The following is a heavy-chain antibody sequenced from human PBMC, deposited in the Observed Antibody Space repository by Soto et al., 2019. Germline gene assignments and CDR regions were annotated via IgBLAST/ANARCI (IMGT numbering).Heavy chain of an antibody. CDR3: AKGLPPRYDILTGYPNWFDP. V-gene: IGHV3-23*01. CDR2: ISGSGGST. Sequence: PGGSLRLSCAASGFTFSSYAMSWVRQAPGKGLEWVSAISGSGGSTYCADSVKGRFTIPRENSKNTLYLQMNSLRAEDTAVYYCAKGLPPRYDILTGYPNWFDPGGQGTLVTVSS. CDR1: GFTFSSYA. D-gene: IGHD3-9*01. J-gene: IGHJ5*02.